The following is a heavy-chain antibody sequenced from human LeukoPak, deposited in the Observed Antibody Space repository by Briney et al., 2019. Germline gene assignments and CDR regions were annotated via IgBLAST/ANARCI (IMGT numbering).Heavy chain of an antibody. CDR2: ISGSGGST. V-gene: IGHV3-23*01. CDR1: GFTFSSYA. J-gene: IGHJ2*01. Sequence: PGGSLRLSCAASGFTFSSYAMSWVRQAPGKGLEWVSAISGSGGSTYYADSVKGRFTISRDNSKNTLYLQMNSLRAEDTAVYYCAKVLRDYGDYVSDWYFDLWGRGTLVTVSS. CDR3: AKVLRDYGDYVSDWYFDL. D-gene: IGHD4-17*01.